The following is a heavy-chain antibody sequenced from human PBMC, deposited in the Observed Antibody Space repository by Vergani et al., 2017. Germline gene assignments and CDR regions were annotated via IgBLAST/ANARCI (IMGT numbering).Heavy chain of an antibody. CDR2: IYYSGNT. CDR3: ARLYYYGSGSYYNRPYYFDY. CDR1: GGSISSGGYY. Sequence: QLHLQESGPGLVKPSQTLSLTCTVSGGSISSGGYYWSWIRQPPGKGREWIGYIYYSGNTYYNPSLKSRVTISVDTSKNPFSLMLSSVTAADTAVYYCARLYYYGSGSYYNRPYYFDYWGQGTLVTVSS. D-gene: IGHD3-10*01. J-gene: IGHJ4*02. V-gene: IGHV4-30-4*08.